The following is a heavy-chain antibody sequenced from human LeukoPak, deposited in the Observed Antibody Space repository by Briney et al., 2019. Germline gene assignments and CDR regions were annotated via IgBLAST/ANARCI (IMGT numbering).Heavy chain of an antibody. D-gene: IGHD3-3*01. CDR3: AKESPMQEWSFGYFDY. V-gene: IGHV3-23*01. CDR2: LSGSDGST. J-gene: IGHJ4*02. Sequence: PGGSLRLSCAASGFTFSSYAMSGVRQAPGKGLDWVSSLSGSDGSTYYADSVKGRFTISRDNSKSTLSLQMNNLRAEDTAVYYCAKESPMQEWSFGYFDYWGPGTLVTVSS. CDR1: GFTFSSYA.